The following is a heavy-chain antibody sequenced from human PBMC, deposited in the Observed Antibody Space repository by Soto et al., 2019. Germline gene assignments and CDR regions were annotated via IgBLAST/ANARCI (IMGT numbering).Heavy chain of an antibody. V-gene: IGHV4-34*01. CDR3: ARVGRDGYNWYAFDI. CDR1: GGSFSGYY. D-gene: IGHD5-12*01. Sequence: PSETLSLTCAVYGGSFSGYYWSWIRQPPGKGLEWIGEINHSGSTNYNPSLKSRVTISVDTSKNQFSLKLSSVTAADTAVYYCARVGRDGYNWYAFDIWGRGTMVTVSS. CDR2: INHSGST. J-gene: IGHJ3*02.